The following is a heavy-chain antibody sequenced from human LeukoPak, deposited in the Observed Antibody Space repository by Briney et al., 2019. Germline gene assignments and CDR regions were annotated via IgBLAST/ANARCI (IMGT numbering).Heavy chain of an antibody. D-gene: IGHD3-16*01. J-gene: IGHJ6*02. CDR2: ISSSTSYI. CDR3: ARGEFGQQFPPHYGMDV. Sequence: PGGSLRLSCAASGFSFSDFSMNWVRQAPGKGLQWVSSISSSTSYIYYADSVKGRFTISRDNAKKSLYLQMNSLRAEDTAVYYCARGEFGQQFPPHYGMDVWGQGTTVTVSS. V-gene: IGHV3-21*01. CDR1: GFSFSDFS.